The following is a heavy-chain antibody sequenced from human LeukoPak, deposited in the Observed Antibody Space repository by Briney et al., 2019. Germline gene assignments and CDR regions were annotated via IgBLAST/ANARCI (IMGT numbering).Heavy chain of an antibody. D-gene: IGHD5-18*01. V-gene: IGHV3-49*04. CDR3: TRGGRGYSYGYSGDY. CDR1: GFTFGDYA. J-gene: IGHJ4*02. CDR2: IRSKAYGGTT. Sequence: SLRLSCTASGFTFGDYAMSWVRQAPGKGLKWVGFIRSKAYGGTTEYAASVKGRFTISRDDSKSIAYLQMNSLKTEDTAVYYCTRGGRGYSYGYSGDYWGQGTLVTVSS.